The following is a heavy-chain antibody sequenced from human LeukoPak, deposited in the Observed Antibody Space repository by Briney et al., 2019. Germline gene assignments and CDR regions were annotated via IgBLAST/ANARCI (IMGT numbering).Heavy chain of an antibody. Sequence: GRSLRLSCAASGFTFTSYGMHWVRQAPGKGLEWVAVISYDGNNEYYADSVKGRFTISRDNSKNTLYLQMNSLRTEDTAVYYCAKDSLVYCSSTSCHKGYFDYWGQGTLATVSA. V-gene: IGHV3-30*18. D-gene: IGHD2-2*01. J-gene: IGHJ4*02. CDR1: GFTFTSYG. CDR3: AKDSLVYCSSTSCHKGYFDY. CDR2: ISYDGNNE.